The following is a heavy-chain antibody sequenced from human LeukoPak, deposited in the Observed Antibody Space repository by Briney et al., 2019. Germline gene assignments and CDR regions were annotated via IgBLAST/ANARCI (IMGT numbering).Heavy chain of an antibody. CDR3: ARGGKYCSSTSCPFDY. D-gene: IGHD2-2*01. V-gene: IGHV4-38-2*01. CDR1: GYSISSGYY. CDR2: IYHSGST. Sequence: SETLSLTCAVSGYSISSGYYWGWIRQPPGKGLEWIGSIYHSGSTYYNPSLKSRVTISVDTSKNQFSLKLSSVTAADTAVYYCARGGKYCSSTSCPFDYWGQGTLVTVSS. J-gene: IGHJ4*02.